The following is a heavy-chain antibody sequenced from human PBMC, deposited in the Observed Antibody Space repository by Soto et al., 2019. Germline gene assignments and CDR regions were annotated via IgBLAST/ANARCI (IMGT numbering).Heavy chain of an antibody. V-gene: IGHV4-39*01. D-gene: IGHD3-22*01. J-gene: IGHJ6*02. CDR2: IYYSGST. Sequence: SETLSLTCTVSGGSISSSSYYWGWIHQPPGKGLEWIGSIYYSGSTYYNPSLKSRVTISVDTSKNQFSLKLSSVTAADTAVYYCARSTYYYDSSGYYYYYYGMDVWGQGTTVTVSS. CDR3: ARSTYYYDSSGYYYYYYGMDV. CDR1: GGSISSSSYY.